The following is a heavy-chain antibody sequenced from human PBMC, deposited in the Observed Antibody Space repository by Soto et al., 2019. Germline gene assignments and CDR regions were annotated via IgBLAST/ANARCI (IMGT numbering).Heavy chain of an antibody. J-gene: IGHJ5*02. D-gene: IGHD3-10*01. CDR3: ARASPYYYGSGSYSWFDP. CDR1: GDRVSSNSAA. V-gene: IGHV6-1*01. Sequence: SQTLSLTCAISGDRVSSNSAAWNWIRQSPSRGLEWLGRTYYRSKWYNDYAVSVKSRITINPDTSKNQFSLQLNSVTPEDTAVYYCARASPYYYGSGSYSWFDPWGQGTLVTVSS. CDR2: TYYRSKWYN.